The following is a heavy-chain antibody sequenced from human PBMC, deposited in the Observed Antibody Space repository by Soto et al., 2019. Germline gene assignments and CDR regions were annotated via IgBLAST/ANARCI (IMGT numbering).Heavy chain of an antibody. CDR3: ATLEMANQLAGY. CDR1: GFTFSDYY. J-gene: IGHJ4*02. CDR2: ISSSSSYT. Sequence: QVQLVESGGGLVKPGGSLRLSCAASGFTFSDYYMSWIRQAPGKGLEWVSYISSSSSYTNYADSVKGRFTISRDNAKNSLYLQMNSLRAEDTAVYYCATLEMANQLAGYWGQGTLVTDSS. V-gene: IGHV3-11*05.